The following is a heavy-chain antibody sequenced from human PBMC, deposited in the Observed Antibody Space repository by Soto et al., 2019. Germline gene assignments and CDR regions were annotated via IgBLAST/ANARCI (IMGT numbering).Heavy chain of an antibody. CDR2: ISGSGGST. D-gene: IGHD3-10*01. J-gene: IGHJ6*02. Sequence: EVQLLESGGGLVQPGGSLRLSCAASGFTFSSYAMSWVRQAPGKGLEWVSAISGSGGSTYYADSVKGRFTISRDNSKNRLYLQMNRLSAEATAVYYCAEGGENSFYYGMDVLVQEPTVTVSS. V-gene: IGHV3-23*01. CDR1: GFTFSSYA. CDR3: AEGGENSFYYGMDV.